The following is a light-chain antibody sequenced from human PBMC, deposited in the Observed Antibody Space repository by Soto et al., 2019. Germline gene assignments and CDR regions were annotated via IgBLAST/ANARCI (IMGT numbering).Light chain of an antibody. CDR3: QQYGSSPWT. Sequence: EIVLTQSPGTLSFSPGEGATLSCRASQSVSICYLAWYQQKPGQAPRLLIYGASSRATGIPDRFSGSGSGTDFTLTISRLEPEDFVIYYCQQYGSSPWTFGQGAKVDIK. V-gene: IGKV3-20*01. CDR2: GAS. J-gene: IGKJ1*01. CDR1: QSVSICY.